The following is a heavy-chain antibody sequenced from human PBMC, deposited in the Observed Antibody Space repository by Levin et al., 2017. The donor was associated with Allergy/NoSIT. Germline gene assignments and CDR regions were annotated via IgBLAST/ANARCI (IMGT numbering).Heavy chain of an antibody. V-gene: IGHV1-46*01. CDR1: GYTFTSYY. CDR2: INPSGGST. D-gene: IGHD6-13*01. CDR3: ARTAAAEYPHYYYYGMDV. J-gene: IGHJ6*02. Sequence: ASVKVSCKASGYTFTSYYMHWVRQAPGQGLEWMGIINPSGGSTSYAQKFQGRVTMTRDTSTSTVYMELSSLRSEDTAVYYCARTAAAEYPHYYYYGMDVWGQGTTVTVSS.